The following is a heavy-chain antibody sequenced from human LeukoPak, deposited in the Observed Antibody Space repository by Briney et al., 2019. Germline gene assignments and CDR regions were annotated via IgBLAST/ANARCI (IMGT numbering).Heavy chain of an antibody. Sequence: GASVKVSCKASGYTFTSYAMHWVRQAPGQRLECMGWINAGNGNTKYSQEFQGRVTITRDTSASTAYMELSSLRSEDMAVYYCARGPPYGDYDRGAFDIWGQGTMVTVSS. V-gene: IGHV1-3*03. CDR2: INAGNGNT. CDR3: ARGPPYGDYDRGAFDI. J-gene: IGHJ3*02. CDR1: GYTFTSYA. D-gene: IGHD4-17*01.